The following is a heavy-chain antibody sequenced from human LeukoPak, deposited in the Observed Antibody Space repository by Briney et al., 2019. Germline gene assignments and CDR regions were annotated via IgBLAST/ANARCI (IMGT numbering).Heavy chain of an antibody. CDR2: IYYSGST. CDR1: GGSISSGDYY. CDR3: ASRRYCTNGVCKLDAFDI. D-gene: IGHD2-8*01. V-gene: IGHV4-30-4*01. Sequence: SETLSLTCTVSGGSISSGDYYWSWIRQPPGKGLEWIGYIYYSGSTYYNPSLKSRVTISADTSKNQFSLKLSSVTAADTAAYYCASRRYCTNGVCKLDAFDIWGQGTMVTVSS. J-gene: IGHJ3*02.